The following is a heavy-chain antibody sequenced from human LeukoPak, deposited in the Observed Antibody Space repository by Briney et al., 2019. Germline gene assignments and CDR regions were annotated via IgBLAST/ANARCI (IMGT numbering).Heavy chain of an antibody. V-gene: IGHV3-23*01. CDR1: GFTFSSYA. D-gene: IGHD3-10*01. CDR2: ISGSGGST. CDR3: AKGQSYYDGSGSYPDP. Sequence: GGSLRLSCAASGFTFSSYAMSWVRQAPGKGLEWVSAISGSGGSTYYADSVKGRFTISRDNSKNTLYLQMNSLRAEDTAVYYCAKGQSYYDGSGSYPDPWGQGTLVTVSS. J-gene: IGHJ5*02.